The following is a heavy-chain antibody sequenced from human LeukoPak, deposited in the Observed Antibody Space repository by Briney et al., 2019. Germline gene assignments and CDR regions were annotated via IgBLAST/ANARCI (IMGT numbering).Heavy chain of an antibody. V-gene: IGHV1-18*01. CDR3: ARDPAVDWSQLLPPRFAP. J-gene: IGHJ5*02. CDR1: GYTFTSYG. Sequence: GASVKVSCKASGYTFTSYGISWVRQAPGQGLEWMGWISAYNGNTNYAQKLQGRVTMTTDTSTSTAYMELRSLRSDDTAVYYGARDPAVDWSQLLPPRFAPGGRGPLVTVSS. D-gene: IGHD6-6*01. CDR2: ISAYNGNT.